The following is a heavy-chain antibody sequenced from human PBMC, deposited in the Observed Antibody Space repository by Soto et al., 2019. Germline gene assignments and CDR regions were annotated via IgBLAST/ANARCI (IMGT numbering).Heavy chain of an antibody. CDR2: IYYSGST. D-gene: IGHD3-3*01. CDR3: ASAVQFWSGYYTWYFDY. Sequence: PSETLSLTCTVSGGSISSGGYYWSWIRQHPGKGLEWIGYIYYSGSTYYNQSLKSRVTISVDTSKNQFSLKLNSVTAADTAVYYCASAVQFWSGYYTWYFDYWGQGTLVTVS. J-gene: IGHJ4*02. V-gene: IGHV4-31*03. CDR1: GGSISSGGYY.